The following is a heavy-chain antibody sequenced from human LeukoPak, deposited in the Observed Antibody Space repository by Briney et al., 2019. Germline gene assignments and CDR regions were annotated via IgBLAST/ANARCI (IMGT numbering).Heavy chain of an antibody. V-gene: IGHV3-21*01. CDR2: ISSSSSYI. J-gene: IGHJ4*02. CDR1: GFTFSSYS. D-gene: IGHD3-16*01. Sequence: GGSLRLSCAASGFTFSSYSMNSVRQAPGKGLEWVSSISSSSSYIYYADSVKGRFTISRDNAKNSLYLQMNSLRAEDTAVYYCARDLQGGLDYWGQGTLVTVSS. CDR3: ARDLQGGLDY.